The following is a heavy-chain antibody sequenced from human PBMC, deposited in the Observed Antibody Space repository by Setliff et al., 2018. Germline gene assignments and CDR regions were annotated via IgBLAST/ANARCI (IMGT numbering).Heavy chain of an antibody. CDR1: GYTFTGYY. D-gene: IGHD6-6*01. CDR3: AAPRSGIIDAFDI. CDR2: INPSGGYT. V-gene: IGHV1-46*01. Sequence: ASVKVSCKASGYTFTGYYMYWVRQAPGQGLEWMGMINPSGGYTIYAKKFQGRVTMTRDTSTSTVYLELSSLRSEDTAVYYCAAPRSGIIDAFDIWGQGTMVTVSS. J-gene: IGHJ3*02.